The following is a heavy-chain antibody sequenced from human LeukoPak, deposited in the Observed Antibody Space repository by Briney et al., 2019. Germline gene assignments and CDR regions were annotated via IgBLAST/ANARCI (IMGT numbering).Heavy chain of an antibody. CDR3: ARSSGSYYYNWFDP. V-gene: IGHV1-18*01. D-gene: IGHD3-10*01. CDR1: GYTFTSYG. CDR2: ISAYNGNT. Sequence: GASVKVSCKASGYTFTSYGISWVRQAPGQGLEWMGWISAYNGNTNYAQKLQGRVTMTTDTSTSTAYMELRSLRSEDTAVYYCARSSGSYYYNWFDPWGQGTLVTVSS. J-gene: IGHJ5*02.